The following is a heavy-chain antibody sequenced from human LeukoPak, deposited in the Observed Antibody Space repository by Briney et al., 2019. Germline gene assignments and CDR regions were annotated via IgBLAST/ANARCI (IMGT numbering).Heavy chain of an antibody. CDR2: IYSRGDT. CDR1: GFTVSDYY. CDR3: ARDAPQVPAAGVLSS. J-gene: IGHJ5*02. Sequence: GGSLRLSCAASGFTVSDYYMSWVRQAPGRGLEWVSVIYSRGDTYYADSVEGRFTISKDNSKNTLFLQMNSLRVEDTAIYYCARDAPQVPAAGVLSSWGQGSLVTVSS. D-gene: IGHD6-13*01. V-gene: IGHV3-53*01.